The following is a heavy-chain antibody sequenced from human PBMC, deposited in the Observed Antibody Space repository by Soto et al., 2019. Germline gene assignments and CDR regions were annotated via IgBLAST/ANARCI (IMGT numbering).Heavy chain of an antibody. J-gene: IGHJ4*02. D-gene: IGHD7-27*01. CDR2: LIPLFGTS. CDR3: ARGPNWGSRFDS. V-gene: IGHV1-69*06. CDR1: GGTFTGHA. Sequence: QVQLVQSGAEVKKPGSSVKVSCEASGGTFTGHAISWVRQAPGQGPEWMGGLIPLFGTSQHAQNFQGRLPITADKSTSTAYMELTSLRFEDTAIYYCARGPNWGSRFDSWGQGTVVTVSS.